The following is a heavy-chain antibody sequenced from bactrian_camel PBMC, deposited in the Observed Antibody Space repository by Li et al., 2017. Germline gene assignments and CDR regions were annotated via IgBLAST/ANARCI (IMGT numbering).Heavy chain of an antibody. Sequence: HVQLVESGGDSVQAGGSLTLPCAGSGFTPSSNCMGWFRQAPGKERELVSTVNSDGTTSYADSVKGRFTISQDNDKNTLYLQMNSLKTTDTAVYYCAAARYPLGPGEEGVPLRDGCFFAYWGQGTQVTVS. D-gene: IGHD3*01. V-gene: IGHV3S53*01. CDR3: AAARYPLGPGEEGVPLRDGCFFAY. CDR1: GFTPSSNC. J-gene: IGHJ6*01. CDR2: VNSDGTT.